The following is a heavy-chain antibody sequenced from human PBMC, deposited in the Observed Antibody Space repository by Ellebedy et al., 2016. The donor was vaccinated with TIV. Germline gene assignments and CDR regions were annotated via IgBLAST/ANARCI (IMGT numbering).Heavy chain of an antibody. Sequence: ASVKVSCKASGGTFMTYAISWVRQAPGQGLEWMGRIVPILGMTNYAQKFQGRVTITADKSTSTAYMELSSLRTEDTAVYYCARGGYSFGSGDFDYWGQGTLVTVSS. D-gene: IGHD5-18*01. CDR2: IVPILGMT. CDR1: GGTFMTYA. J-gene: IGHJ4*02. V-gene: IGHV1-69*04. CDR3: ARGGYSFGSGDFDY.